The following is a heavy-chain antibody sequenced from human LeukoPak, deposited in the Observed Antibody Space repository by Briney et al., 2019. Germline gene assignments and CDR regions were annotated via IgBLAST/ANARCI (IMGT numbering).Heavy chain of an antibody. D-gene: IGHD4-11*01. Sequence: GGSLRLSCAASGFTFSGSWMHWVRQAPGKGLVWVSRISGDGGTTAFADSVEGRFTISRDNAKNTLYQQMNSLRAEDTAVYYCARDHSPGWFDPWGQGTLVTVSS. CDR2: ISGDGGTT. CDR1: GFTFSGSW. J-gene: IGHJ5*02. CDR3: ARDHSPGWFDP. V-gene: IGHV3-74*01.